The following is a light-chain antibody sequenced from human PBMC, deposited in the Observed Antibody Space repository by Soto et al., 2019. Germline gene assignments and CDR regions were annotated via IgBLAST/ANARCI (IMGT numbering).Light chain of an antibody. CDR2: GAS. CDR1: RCVTLSY. Sequence: LITQSPGTLSLSPGETATLSCRASRCVTLSYLAWYQQKPGQAPRLLISGASSRATGIPDRFSGSGSGTDFTLTISRLEPEDFAVYYCQQYGSSPVTFGQGTKVDIK. CDR3: QQYGSSPVT. J-gene: IGKJ1*01. V-gene: IGKV3-20*01.